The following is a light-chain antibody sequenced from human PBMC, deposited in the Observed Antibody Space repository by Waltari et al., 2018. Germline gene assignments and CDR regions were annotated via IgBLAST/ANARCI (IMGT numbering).Light chain of an antibody. CDR3: LLYMGSGITV. CDR2: DTN. J-gene: IGLJ1*01. CDR1: SGSVATTCY. Sequence: QTVVPAERAFSVSPGGPVTLTCALSSGSVATTCYPSWDQLTPGQAPRTLIYDTNSRSTGVPDRVTGSICDNKAARTTSRAQADDGSNYYCLLYMGSGITVFVTGNRVTVL. V-gene: IGLV8-61*01.